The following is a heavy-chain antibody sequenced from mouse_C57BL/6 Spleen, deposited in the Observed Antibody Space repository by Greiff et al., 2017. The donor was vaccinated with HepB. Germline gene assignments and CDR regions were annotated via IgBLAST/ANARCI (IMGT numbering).Heavy chain of an antibody. CDR1: GYTFTSYW. CDR2: IDPSDSYT. CDR3: GRKLGRGAWFAD. Sequence: QVQLQQPGAELVMPGASVKLSCKASGYTFTSYWMHWVKQRPGQGLEWIGEIDPSDSYTNYNQKFKGKSTLTVDKSSSTAYMQLSSLTSEDSAVYYCGRKLGRGAWFADWGQGTLVTVAA. J-gene: IGHJ3*01. V-gene: IGHV1-69*01. D-gene: IGHD4-1*01.